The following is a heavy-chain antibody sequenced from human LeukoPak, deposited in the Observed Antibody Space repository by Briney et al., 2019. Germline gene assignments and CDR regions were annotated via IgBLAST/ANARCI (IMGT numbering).Heavy chain of an antibody. CDR1: GGSFSGYY. CDR2: INHSGST. V-gene: IGHV4-34*01. D-gene: IGHD4-23*01. CDR3: ARGDGGSPYDY. J-gene: IGHJ4*02. Sequence: SETLSLTCAVYGGSFSGYYWSWIRQPPGKGLEWIGEINHSGSTNYNPSSKSRVTISVDTSKNQSSLKLSSVTAADTAVYYCARGDGGSPYDYWGQGTLVTVSS.